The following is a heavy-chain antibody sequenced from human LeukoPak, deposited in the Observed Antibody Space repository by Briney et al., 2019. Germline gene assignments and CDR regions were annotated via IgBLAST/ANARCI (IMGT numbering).Heavy chain of an antibody. CDR2: IYTSGNT. Sequence: LETLSLTCTVSGVAPTNYDWSWVREPAGTGLESFRRIYTSGNTNYHPSLKSRVTMSVDTSKNQFSLKLSSVTAADTAVYYCARDLDCCRGACSLQHGMDVWGQGTTVTVSS. V-gene: IGHV4-4*07. J-gene: IGHJ6*02. D-gene: IGHD2-21*01. CDR3: ARDLDCCRGACSLQHGMDV. CDR1: GVAPTNYD.